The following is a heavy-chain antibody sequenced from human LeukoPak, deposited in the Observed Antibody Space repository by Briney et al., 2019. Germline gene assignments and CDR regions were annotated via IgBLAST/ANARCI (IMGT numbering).Heavy chain of an antibody. D-gene: IGHD3-22*01. CDR1: GDTLTDYY. Sequence: ASVEVSCKASGDTLTDYYMHWVRQAPGQGLEWMGRINPNSGGTNYAQKFQGRVTMTRDTSISTVYMELSRLRSDDTAVYYCARVGYYESSGYYEYWGQGTLVTVSS. V-gene: IGHV1-2*06. CDR2: INPNSGGT. J-gene: IGHJ4*02. CDR3: ARVGYYESSGYYEY.